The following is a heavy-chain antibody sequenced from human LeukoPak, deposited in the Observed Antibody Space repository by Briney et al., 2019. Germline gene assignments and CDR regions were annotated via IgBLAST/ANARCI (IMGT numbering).Heavy chain of an antibody. Sequence: SVKVSCKASGGTFSSYAISWVRQAPGQGLEWMGRIIPILGIANYAQKFQGRVTITADKSTSTAYMELSSLRSEDTAVYYCARDRYYYDSSGSLLYYYYGMDVWGQGTTVTVSS. CDR2: IIPILGIA. V-gene: IGHV1-69*04. CDR3: ARDRYYYDSSGSLLYYYYGMDV. J-gene: IGHJ6*02. CDR1: GGTFSSYA. D-gene: IGHD3-22*01.